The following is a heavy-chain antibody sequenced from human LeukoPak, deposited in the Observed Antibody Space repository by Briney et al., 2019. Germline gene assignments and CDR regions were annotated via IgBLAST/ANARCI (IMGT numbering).Heavy chain of an antibody. CDR2: NSGSGDST. CDR3: AKPCRSGLSPFDAFDI. D-gene: IGHD6-19*01. J-gene: IGHJ3*02. Sequence: PGGSLRLSCAASGFTFSSYAMSWVRQAPGKGLEWVSANSGSGDSTYYADSVKGRFTISRDNSKNTLYLQMNSLGAEDTAVYYCAKPCRSGLSPFDAFDIWGQGTMVTVSS. V-gene: IGHV3-23*01. CDR1: GFTFSSYA.